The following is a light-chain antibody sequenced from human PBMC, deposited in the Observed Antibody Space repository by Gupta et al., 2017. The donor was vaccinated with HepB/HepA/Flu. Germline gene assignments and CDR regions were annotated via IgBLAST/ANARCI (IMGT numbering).Light chain of an antibody. CDR2: WAS. CDR1: QSILYTSNNKNY. V-gene: IGKV4-1*01. J-gene: IGKJ3*01. Sequence: DIVMTQSPDPLSVSLGERPTINCKSSQSILYTSNNKNYLAWYQKKPGQPPKLLIYWASTRESGVPDRFSGSGSGTDFTLTINTLQAEDVAVYYCQQYYITPFTFGPGTRVDI. CDR3: QQYYITPFT.